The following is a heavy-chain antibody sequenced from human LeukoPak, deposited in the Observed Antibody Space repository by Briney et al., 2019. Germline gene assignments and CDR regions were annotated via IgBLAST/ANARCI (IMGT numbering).Heavy chain of an antibody. Sequence: GRSLRLSCAASGFTFSDAWMSWVRQAPGKGLEWVGRIKSKTDGGTTDHAAPVKGRFTISRDDSKNTLYLQMNSLKTEDTAVYYCTTDSSLGAFDIWGQGTMVTVSS. CDR1: GFTFSDAW. V-gene: IGHV3-15*01. CDR2: IKSKTDGGTT. CDR3: TTDSSLGAFDI. D-gene: IGHD2-2*01. J-gene: IGHJ3*02.